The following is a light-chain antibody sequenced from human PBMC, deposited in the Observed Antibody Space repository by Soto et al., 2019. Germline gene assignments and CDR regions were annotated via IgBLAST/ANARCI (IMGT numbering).Light chain of an antibody. J-gene: IGKJ4*01. Sequence: EIVMTQSPATLSVSPGERATLSCRASQSVGRNLAWYQQKPGQAPRLLIYGVSSRATGIPDRFSGGGSGTDFTLTISRLEAEDFAVYYCQQYGGSPTTFGGGTKVEIK. V-gene: IGKV3-20*01. CDR1: QSVGRN. CDR2: GVS. CDR3: QQYGGSPTT.